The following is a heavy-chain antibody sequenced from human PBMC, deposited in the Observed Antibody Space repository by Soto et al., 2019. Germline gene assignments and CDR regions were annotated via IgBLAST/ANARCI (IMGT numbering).Heavy chain of an antibody. J-gene: IGHJ4*02. V-gene: IGHV4-31*03. CDR2: IYYSGST. CDR3: ARSSLSGYDTPYFDY. CDR1: GGYISSGGYY. D-gene: IGHD5-12*01. Sequence: PSETMSLTCTVSGGYISSGGYYWSWIRQHPGKGLEWIGYIYYSGSTYYNPSLKSRVTISVDTSKNQFSLKLSSVTAADTAVYYCARSSLSGYDTPYFDYWGQGTLVTVSS.